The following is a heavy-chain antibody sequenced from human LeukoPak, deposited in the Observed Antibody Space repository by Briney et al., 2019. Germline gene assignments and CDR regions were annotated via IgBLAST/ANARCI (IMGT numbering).Heavy chain of an antibody. CDR3: ARVRYYDYVWGSYRRAAFDI. D-gene: IGHD3-16*02. CDR1: GGSFSGYY. CDR2: INHSGST. J-gene: IGHJ3*02. V-gene: IGHV4-34*01. Sequence: SETLSLTCAVYGGSFSGYYWSWIRQPPGKGLEWIGEINHSGSTNYNPSLKSRVTISVDTSKNQFSLKLSSVTAADTAVYYCARVRYYDYVWGSYRRAAFDIWGQGTMVTVSS.